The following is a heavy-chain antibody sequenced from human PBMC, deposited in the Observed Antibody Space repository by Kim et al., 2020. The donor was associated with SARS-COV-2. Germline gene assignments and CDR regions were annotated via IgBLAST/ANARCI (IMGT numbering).Heavy chain of an antibody. J-gene: IGHJ3*02. D-gene: IGHD4-17*01. V-gene: IGHV3-23*01. Sequence: GGSLRLSCAASGFTFSSYAMSWVRQAPGKGLEWVSAISGSGGSTYYADSVKGRFTISRDNSKNTLYLQMNSLRAEDTAVYYCAKDRDGDYELPDAFDIWGQGTIITVSS. CDR1: GFTFSSYA. CDR3: AKDRDGDYELPDAFDI. CDR2: ISGSGGST.